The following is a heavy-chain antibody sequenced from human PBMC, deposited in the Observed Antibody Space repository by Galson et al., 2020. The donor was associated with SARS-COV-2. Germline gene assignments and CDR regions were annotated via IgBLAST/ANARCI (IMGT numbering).Heavy chain of an antibody. CDR3: ARGGFIITMVRGVIIPPADY. V-gene: IGHV4-39*01. D-gene: IGHD3-10*01. Sequence: SETLSLTCTVSGGSISSSSYYCGWIRQPPGKGLEWIASIYYSGSTYYNPSLKSRVTISVDTSTNQFSLKLSSVTAADTAVYYCARGGFIITMVRGVIIPPADYWGQGTLVTVSS. CDR2: IYYSGST. J-gene: IGHJ4*02. CDR1: GGSISSSSYY.